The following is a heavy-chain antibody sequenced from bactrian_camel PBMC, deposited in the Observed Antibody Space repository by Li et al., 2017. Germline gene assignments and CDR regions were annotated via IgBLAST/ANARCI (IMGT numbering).Heavy chain of an antibody. D-gene: IGHD5*01. J-gene: IGHJ4*01. CDR1: GFTFSSYP. V-gene: IGHV3S42*01. CDR3: TRGSWRNGV. Sequence: VQLVESGGGLVQPGGSLRLSCAASGFTFSSYPMSWVRQAPGKRLEWVSTINAVGVSTNYATSVKGRFTISRDNAQNTLYLQLNNLTIEDTAMYYCTRGSWRNGVRGQGTQVTVS. CDR2: INAVGVST.